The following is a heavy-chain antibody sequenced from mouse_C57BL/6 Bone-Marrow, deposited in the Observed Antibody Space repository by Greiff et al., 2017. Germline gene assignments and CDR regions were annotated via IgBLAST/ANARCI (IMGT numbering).Heavy chain of an antibody. D-gene: IGHD1-1*01. CDR3: ARSRYYGSSSWYFDV. Sequence: QVQLQQPGAELVKPGASVKLSCKASGYTFTSYWMQWVKQRPGQGLEWIGEIDPSDSYTNYNQKFKGKATLTVDTSSSTAYMQLSSLTSEDSAVYYCARSRYYGSSSWYFDVWGTGTTVTVSS. V-gene: IGHV1-50*01. J-gene: IGHJ1*03. CDR2: IDPSDSYT. CDR1: GYTFTSYW.